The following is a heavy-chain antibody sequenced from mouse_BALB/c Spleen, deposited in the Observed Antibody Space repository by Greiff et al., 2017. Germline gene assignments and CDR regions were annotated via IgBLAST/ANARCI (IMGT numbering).Heavy chain of an antibody. J-gene: IGHJ3*01. Sequence: VQLQQSGPGLVKPSQSLSLTCTVTGYSITSDYAWNWIRQFPGNKLEWMGYISYSGSTSYNPSLKSRISITRDTSKNQFFLQLNSVTTEDTATYYCARDYDYDGWFAYWGQGTLVTVSA. V-gene: IGHV3-2*02. D-gene: IGHD2-4*01. CDR3: ARDYDYDGWFAY. CDR1: GYSITSDYA. CDR2: ISYSGST.